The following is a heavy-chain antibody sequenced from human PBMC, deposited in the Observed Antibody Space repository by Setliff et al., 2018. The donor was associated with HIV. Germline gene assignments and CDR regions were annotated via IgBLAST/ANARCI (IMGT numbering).Heavy chain of an antibody. V-gene: IGHV4-39*07. CDR3: ARAVQLGYFDY. D-gene: IGHD6-6*01. CDR2: IYYSGST. CDR1: GGSISSSSYY. J-gene: IGHJ4*02. Sequence: SETLSLTCTVSGGSISSSSYYWGWIRQPPGKGLEWIGRIYYSGSTYYNPSLKSRVTISVDTSKNQFSLKLSSVTAADTAVYYRARAVQLGYFDYWGQGTLVTVSS.